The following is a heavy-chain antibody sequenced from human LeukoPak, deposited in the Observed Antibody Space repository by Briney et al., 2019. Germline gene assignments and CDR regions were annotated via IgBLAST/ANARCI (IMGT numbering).Heavy chain of an antibody. J-gene: IGHJ3*02. CDR3: ARHSGSYFDAFDI. D-gene: IGHD1-26*01. CDR1: GYSFTSYW. CDR2: IYPGDSDT. Sequence: GESLKISYKGSGYSFTSYWIGWVRQMPGKGLEWMGIIYPGDSDTRYSPSFQGQVTISADKSISTAYLQWSSLKASDTAMYYCARHSGSYFDAFDIWGQGTMVTVSS. V-gene: IGHV5-51*01.